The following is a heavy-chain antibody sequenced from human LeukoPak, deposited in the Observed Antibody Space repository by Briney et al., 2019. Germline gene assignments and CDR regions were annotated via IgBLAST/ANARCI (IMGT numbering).Heavy chain of an antibody. CDR2: ISAYNGNT. D-gene: IGHD5-12*01. CDR1: GYTFTSYG. J-gene: IGHJ6*03. CDR3: ARAMGATMFYPNYYYYYYMDV. Sequence: ASVKVSCKASGYTFTSYGISWVRQAPGQGLEWMGWISAYNGNTNYAQKLQGRVTMTTDTSTSTAYMELRSLRSDDTAVYYCARAMGATMFYPNYYYYYYMDVWGKGTTVTVSS. V-gene: IGHV1-18*01.